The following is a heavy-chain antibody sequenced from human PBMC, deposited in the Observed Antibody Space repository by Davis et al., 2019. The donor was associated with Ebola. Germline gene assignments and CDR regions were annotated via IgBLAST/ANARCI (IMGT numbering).Heavy chain of an antibody. CDR2: ISSSGSTI. V-gene: IGHV3-11*04. D-gene: IGHD3-3*01. Sequence: GGSLRLSCAASGFTFSDYYMSWIRQAPGKGLEWVSYISSSGSTIYYADSVKGRFTISRDNSKNTLYLQMNSLRAEDTAVYYCARAGLAWEWLSHFDYWGQGTLVTVSS. CDR3: ARAGLAWEWLSHFDY. J-gene: IGHJ4*02. CDR1: GFTFSDYY.